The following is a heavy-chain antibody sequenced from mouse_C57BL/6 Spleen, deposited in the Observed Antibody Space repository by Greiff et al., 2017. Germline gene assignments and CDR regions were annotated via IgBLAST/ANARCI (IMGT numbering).Heavy chain of an antibody. CDR2: IYPGNSDT. CDR3: TRERIYYDSPFAY. Sequence: VQLQQSGTVLARPGASVKMSCKTSGYTFTSYWMHWVKQRPGQGLEWIGAIYPGNSDTSYNQKFKGKAKLTAVTSASTAYMELSSLTNEDSAVYYCTRERIYYDSPFAYWGQGTLVTVSA. V-gene: IGHV1-5*01. J-gene: IGHJ3*01. D-gene: IGHD2-4*01. CDR1: GYTFTSYW.